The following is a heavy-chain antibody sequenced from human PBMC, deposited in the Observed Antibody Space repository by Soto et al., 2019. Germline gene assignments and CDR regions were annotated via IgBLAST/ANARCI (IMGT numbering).Heavy chain of an antibody. CDR3: ARRGPRIVVVVAAKGDDAFDI. V-gene: IGHV1-18*01. J-gene: IGHJ3*02. CDR2: ISAYNGNT. D-gene: IGHD2-15*01. Sequence: GASVKVSCKASGYTFTSYGISWVRQAPGQGLEWMGWISAYNGNTNYAQKLQGRVTMTTDTSTSTAYMELRSLRYDDTAVYYCARRGPRIVVVVAAKGDDAFDIWGQGTMVTVSS. CDR1: GYTFTSYG.